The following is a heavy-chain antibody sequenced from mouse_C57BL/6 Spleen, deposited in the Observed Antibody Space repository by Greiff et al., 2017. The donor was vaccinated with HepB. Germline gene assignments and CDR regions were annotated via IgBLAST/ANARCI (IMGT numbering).Heavy chain of an antibody. D-gene: IGHD4-1*01. V-gene: IGHV1-82*01. Sequence: QVQLQQSGPELVKPGASVKISCKASGYAFSSSWMHWVKQRPGKGLEWIGRIYPGDGDTNYNGKFKGKATLTADKSSSTAYMQLSSLTSEDSAVYICAGEASWDRFAYWGQGTLVTVSA. CDR3: AGEASWDRFAY. J-gene: IGHJ3*01. CDR2: IYPGDGDT. CDR1: GYAFSSSW.